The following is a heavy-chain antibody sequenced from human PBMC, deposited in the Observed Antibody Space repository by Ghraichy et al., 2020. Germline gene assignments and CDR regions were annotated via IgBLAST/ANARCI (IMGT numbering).Heavy chain of an antibody. CDR1: GFTFDDYA. CDR3: AKDLGRNYVLGTLLT. V-gene: IGHV3-43*02. D-gene: IGHD4-11*01. CDR2: ITGNGDTT. J-gene: IGHJ5*02. Sequence: GGSLRLSCAASGFTFDDYAMHWVRQAPGKGLEWVSLITGNGDTTYYGDSVKGRFSISRDNSKNSLFLQMNSLRTEDTALYYCAKDLGRNYVLGTLLTWGQGTLVTVSS.